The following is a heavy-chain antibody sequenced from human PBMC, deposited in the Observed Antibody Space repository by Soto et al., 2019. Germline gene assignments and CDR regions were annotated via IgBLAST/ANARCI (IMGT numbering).Heavy chain of an antibody. V-gene: IGHV3-23*01. J-gene: IGHJ4*02. D-gene: IGHD2-2*02. CDR1: GFTFSSYA. CDR2: ISGSGGST. Sequence: GGSLRLSCAASGFTFSSYAMSWVRQAPGKGLEWVSAISGSGGSTYYADSVKGRFTISRDNSKNTLYLQMNSLRAEDTAVYYCAKVFTDIVVVPAAIIAFDYWGQGTLVTVSS. CDR3: AKVFTDIVVVPAAIIAFDY.